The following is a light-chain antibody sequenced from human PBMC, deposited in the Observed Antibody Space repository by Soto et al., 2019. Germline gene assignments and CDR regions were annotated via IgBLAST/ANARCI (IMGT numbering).Light chain of an antibody. CDR1: SSDVGGYNY. V-gene: IGLV2-14*01. J-gene: IGLJ3*02. CDR3: GSYTSTSTPWV. CDR2: EVS. Sequence: QSALTQPASVSGSPGQSITISCTGTSSDVGGYNYVSWYQQHPGKVPKLMIYEVSNRPSGVSNRFSGSKSGNTASLTISGLQAEDEADYYCGSYTSTSTPWVFGGGTKVTVL.